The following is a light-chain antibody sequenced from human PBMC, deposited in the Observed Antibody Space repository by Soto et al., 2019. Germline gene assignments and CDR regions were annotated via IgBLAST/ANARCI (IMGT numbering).Light chain of an antibody. V-gene: IGKV3-15*01. CDR2: GAS. Sequence: EIVMTQSPATLSVSPGERATLSCRASQSVSSNLAWYQQKPGQAPRLLIYGASTRATGIPARFSCSGSGTEFTLTISSLQSEDFAVYYCQQYKNWPAFGQGTKVEIK. CDR3: QQYKNWPA. CDR1: QSVSSN. J-gene: IGKJ1*01.